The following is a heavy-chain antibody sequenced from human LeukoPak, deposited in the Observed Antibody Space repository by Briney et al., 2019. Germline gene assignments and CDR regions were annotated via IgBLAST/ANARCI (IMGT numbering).Heavy chain of an antibody. CDR2: IGTNGDT. J-gene: IGHJ4*02. V-gene: IGHV3-13*01. CDR3: AKSSYYDASGYYREYYFDY. D-gene: IGHD3-22*01. Sequence: PGGSLRLSCAASGFTFSIYDMHWVRQATGEGLEWVSGIGTNGDTYYSGSVKGRFTISRDDAKNSLYLQMNSLRDEDTAVYYCAKSSYYDASGYYREYYFDYWGQGTLVTVSS. CDR1: GFTFSIYD.